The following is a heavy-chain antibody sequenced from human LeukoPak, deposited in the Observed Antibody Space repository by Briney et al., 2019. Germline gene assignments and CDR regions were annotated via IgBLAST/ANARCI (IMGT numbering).Heavy chain of an antibody. V-gene: IGHV3-30-3*01. CDR2: ISYDGSNK. CDR1: GFTFSSYA. J-gene: IGHJ4*02. Sequence: PGGSLRLSCAASGFTFSSYAMHWVRQAPGKGLEWVAVISYDGSNKYYADSVKGRFTISRDNSKNTLYLQMNSLRAEDTAVYYCAKDVLWWFDPFDYWGQGTLVTVSS. D-gene: IGHD2-21*01. CDR3: AKDVLWWFDPFDY.